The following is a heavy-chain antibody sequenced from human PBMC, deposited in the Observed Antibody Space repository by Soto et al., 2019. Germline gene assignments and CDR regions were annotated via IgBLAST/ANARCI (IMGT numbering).Heavy chain of an antibody. CDR1: GGTFSSYA. J-gene: IGHJ6*02. CDR3: ARDRWSSSVYYYYGMDV. V-gene: IGHV1-69*01. Sequence: QVQLVQSGAEVKKPGSSVKVSCKASGGTFSSYAISWVRQAPGQGLEWMGGIIPIFGTANYAQKFQGRVTITADESTSTAYRELSSLRSEDTAVYYCARDRWSSSVYYYYGMDVWGQGTTVTVSS. D-gene: IGHD6-6*01. CDR2: IIPIFGTA.